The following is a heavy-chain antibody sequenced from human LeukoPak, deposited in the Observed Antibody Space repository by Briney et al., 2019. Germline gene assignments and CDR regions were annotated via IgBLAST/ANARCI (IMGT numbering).Heavy chain of an antibody. CDR2: INNDGSST. V-gene: IGHV3-74*01. D-gene: IGHD3-10*01. CDR1: EFTLSNYW. CDR3: AREKPADYGSGSYDLQYYYFGMDV. Sequence: PGGSLRLSCAASEFTLSNYWMHWVRKAPGKGLVWVSRINNDGSSTSYADSVKGRFTVSRDNAKSTVYLQMISLGDEDTAVYYCAREKPADYGSGSYDLQYYYFGMDVWGQGTTVTVSS. J-gene: IGHJ6*02.